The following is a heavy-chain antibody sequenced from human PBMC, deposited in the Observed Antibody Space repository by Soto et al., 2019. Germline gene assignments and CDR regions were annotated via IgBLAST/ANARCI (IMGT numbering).Heavy chain of an antibody. D-gene: IGHD6-13*01. CDR1: GGSFSGYY. CDR2: INHSGST. Sequence: SETLSLTCAVYGGSFSGYYWSWIRQPPGKGLEWIGEINHSGSTNYNPSLKSRVTISVDTSKNQFSLKLSSVTAADTAAYYCARGPEIAAAVAMDGSAFDYWGQGTLVTVSS. CDR3: ARGPEIAAAVAMDGSAFDY. V-gene: IGHV4-34*01. J-gene: IGHJ4*02.